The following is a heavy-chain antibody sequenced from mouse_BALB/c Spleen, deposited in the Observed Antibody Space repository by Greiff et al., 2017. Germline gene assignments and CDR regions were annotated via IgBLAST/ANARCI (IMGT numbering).Heavy chain of an antibody. Sequence: EVKLMESGPGLVKPSQSLSLTCTVTGYSITSDYAWNWIRQFPGNKLEWMGYISYSGSTSYNPSLKSRISITRDTSKNQFFLQLNSVTTEDTATYYCARSYYGSSYYWYFDVWGAGTTVTVSS. CDR2: ISYSGST. J-gene: IGHJ1*01. V-gene: IGHV3-2*02. CDR3: ARSYYGSSYYWYFDV. D-gene: IGHD1-1*01. CDR1: GYSITSDYA.